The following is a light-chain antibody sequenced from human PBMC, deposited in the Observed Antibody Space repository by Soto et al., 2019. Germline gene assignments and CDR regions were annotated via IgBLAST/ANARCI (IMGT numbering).Light chain of an antibody. CDR2: EVS. Sequence: QSALTQPASVSGSPGQSITISCTGTSRDVGGYNYVAWYQQHPDRAPKVMIYEVSNRPSGVSNRFSGSKSGNTASLTISGLQAEDEADYYCSSFTRSTTLVVFGTGTKLTVL. CDR1: SRDVGGYNY. J-gene: IGLJ1*01. V-gene: IGLV2-14*01. CDR3: SSFTRSTTLVV.